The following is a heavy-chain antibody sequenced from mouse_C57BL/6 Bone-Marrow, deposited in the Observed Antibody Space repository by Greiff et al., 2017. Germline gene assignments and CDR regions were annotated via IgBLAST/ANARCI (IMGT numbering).Heavy chain of an antibody. Sequence: EVQGVESGAELVRPGASVKLSCTASGFNIKDDYMHWVKQRPEQGLEWIGWIDPENGDTEYAPKFPGKATITADTSSNTAYLQRSSLTSEDTAVYYCTTSITTVVAEEGYYFDYWGQGTTLTVSA. CDR2: IDPENGDT. CDR3: TTSITTVVAEEGYYFDY. J-gene: IGHJ2*01. CDR1: GFNIKDDY. D-gene: IGHD1-1*01. V-gene: IGHV14-4*01.